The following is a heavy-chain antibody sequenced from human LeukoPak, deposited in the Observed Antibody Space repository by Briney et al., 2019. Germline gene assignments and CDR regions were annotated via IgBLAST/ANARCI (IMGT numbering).Heavy chain of an antibody. Sequence: QPGGSLRLSCAASGFTFSNYWMHWVRQAPGKGLVWVSRINSDGINTSYADSVKGRFTISRDNSKNTLYLQMNSLRAEDTAVYYCAKDSYVYSSSWLAPGFDYWGQGTLVTVSS. CDR3: AKDSYVYSSSWLAPGFDY. CDR1: GFTFSNYW. CDR2: INSDGINT. J-gene: IGHJ4*02. D-gene: IGHD6-13*01. V-gene: IGHV3-74*01.